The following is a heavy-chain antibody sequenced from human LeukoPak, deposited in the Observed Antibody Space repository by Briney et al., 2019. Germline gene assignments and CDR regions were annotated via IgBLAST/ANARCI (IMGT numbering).Heavy chain of an antibody. CDR1: GFIFSNYW. Sequence: VGSLRLSCAASGFIFSNYWMHWVRQAPGKGLLWVSRVNTDVSSTTYADSVKGRFTISRDNAKNTVYLPMKRLPAEATAVYYCAGGYSYASSWGQGNLVTVSS. J-gene: IGHJ5*02. CDR2: VNTDVSST. D-gene: IGHD5-18*01. V-gene: IGHV3-74*01. CDR3: AGGYSYASS.